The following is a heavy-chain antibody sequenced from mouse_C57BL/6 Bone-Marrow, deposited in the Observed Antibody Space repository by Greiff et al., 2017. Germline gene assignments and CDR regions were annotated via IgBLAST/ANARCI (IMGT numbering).Heavy chain of an antibody. J-gene: IGHJ2*01. Sequence: QVQLKESGAELARPGASVKLSCKASGYTFTSYGISWVKQRTGQGLEWIGEIYPRSGNTYYNEKFKGKATLTADKSSSTAYMELRSLTSEDSAVXFCARKVYYYGSSYHYFDYWGQGTTLTVSS. V-gene: IGHV1-81*01. D-gene: IGHD1-1*01. CDR3: ARKVYYYGSSYHYFDY. CDR2: IYPRSGNT. CDR1: GYTFTSYG.